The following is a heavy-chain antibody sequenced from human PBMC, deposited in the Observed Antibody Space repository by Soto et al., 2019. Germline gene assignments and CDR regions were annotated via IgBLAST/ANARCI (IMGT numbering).Heavy chain of an antibody. CDR1: GGSFSGYY. J-gene: IGHJ4*02. D-gene: IGHD3-10*01. Sequence: LETLSLTCAVYGGSFSGYYWSWIRQPPGKGLEWIGEINHSGSTNYNPSLKSRVTISVDTSKNQFSLKLSSVTAADTAVYYCARGLSTMVRGAPRYFDYWGQGTLVTVSS. CDR3: ARGLSTMVRGAPRYFDY. V-gene: IGHV4-34*01. CDR2: INHSGST.